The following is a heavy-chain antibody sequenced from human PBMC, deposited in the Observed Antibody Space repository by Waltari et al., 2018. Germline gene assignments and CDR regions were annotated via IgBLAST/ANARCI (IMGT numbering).Heavy chain of an antibody. D-gene: IGHD3-3*01. J-gene: IGHJ5*02. CDR3: AHAYPRYLFGVVTDWFDP. CDR2: IYWNYDK. Sequence: QITLKESGPTLVKPTQTLTLTCTFSGFSLSTSGVGVGWIRQPPGKALEWLALIYWNYDKRYSPSLKSRLTITKDTSTNQVGLTETNMDPVDTATYYCAHAYPRYLFGVVTDWFDPWGQGTLVTVSS. CDR1: GFSLSTSGVG. V-gene: IGHV2-5*01.